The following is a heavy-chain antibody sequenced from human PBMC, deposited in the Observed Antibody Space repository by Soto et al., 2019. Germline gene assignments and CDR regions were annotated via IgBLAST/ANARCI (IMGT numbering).Heavy chain of an antibody. J-gene: IGHJ4*02. CDR1: GYTFTGYY. D-gene: IGHD5-18*01. Sequence: ASVKVSCKASGYTFTGYYMHWVRQAPGQGLEWMGWINPNSGGTNYAQKFQGRVTMTRDTSISTAYMELSRLRSDDTAVYYCAREGGYSYPTRYFDYWGQVTLVTVSS. CDR2: INPNSGGT. V-gene: IGHV1-2*02. CDR3: AREGGYSYPTRYFDY.